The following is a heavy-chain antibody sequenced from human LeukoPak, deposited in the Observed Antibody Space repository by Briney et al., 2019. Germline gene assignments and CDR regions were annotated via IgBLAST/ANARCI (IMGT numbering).Heavy chain of an antibody. D-gene: IGHD3-22*01. J-gene: IGHJ6*02. V-gene: IGHV1-2*02. CDR1: GYTFTGYY. CDR2: INPNSGGT. CDR3: AVASGYQYYYYYYGMDV. Sequence: ASVKVSCKASGYTFTGYYMHWVRQAPGQGLEWMGWINPNSGGTNYAQKFQGRVTMTRDTSISTAYMELSSLRSEDTAVYYCAVASGYQYYYYYYGMDVWGQGTTVTVSS.